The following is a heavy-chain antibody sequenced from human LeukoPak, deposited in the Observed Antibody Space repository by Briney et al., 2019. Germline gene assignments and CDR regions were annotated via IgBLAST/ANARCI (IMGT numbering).Heavy chain of an antibody. Sequence: GRSLRPSSALSGFIPSSFDIYWVRQVTGKGRGWVSAIGTAGDTDYPGTVRGRFTSTREDAKNSLYLQMNSLRAGDTAVYYCARVRGGSCHGGYYYGMDVWGQGTTVTVSS. J-gene: IGHJ6*02. D-gene: IGHD2-15*01. CDR1: GFIPSSFD. V-gene: IGHV3-13*01. CDR2: IGTAGDT. CDR3: ARVRGGSCHGGYYYGMDV.